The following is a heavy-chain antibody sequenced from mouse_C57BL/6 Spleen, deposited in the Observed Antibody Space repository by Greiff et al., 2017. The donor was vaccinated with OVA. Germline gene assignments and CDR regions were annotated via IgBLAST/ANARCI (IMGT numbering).Heavy chain of an antibody. V-gene: IGHV5-17*01. CDR1: GFTFSDYG. D-gene: IGHD2-5*01. J-gene: IGHJ2*01. CDR2: ISSGSSTI. Sequence: EVKLMESGGGLVKPGGSLKLSCAASGFTFSDYGMHWVRQAPEKGLEWVAYISSGSSTIYYADTVKGRFTISRDNAKNTLFLQMTRLRSEDTAMYYCASGAYYSNPHFDYWGQGTTLTVSS. CDR3: ASGAYYSNPHFDY.